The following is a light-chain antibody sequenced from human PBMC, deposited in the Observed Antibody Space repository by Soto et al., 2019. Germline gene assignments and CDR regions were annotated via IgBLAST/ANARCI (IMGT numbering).Light chain of an antibody. J-gene: IGLJ3*02. CDR3: CPFAGSFWV. Sequence: QSALTQPRSVSGSPGQSVTISCTGTSSDVGGYNSVSWYQQHPGKAPKLMIYDVNKRPSGVPDRFSGSKSGNTASLTISGLQAEDEADYYCCPFAGSFWVFGGGTKLTVL. V-gene: IGLV2-11*01. CDR1: SSDVGGYNS. CDR2: DVN.